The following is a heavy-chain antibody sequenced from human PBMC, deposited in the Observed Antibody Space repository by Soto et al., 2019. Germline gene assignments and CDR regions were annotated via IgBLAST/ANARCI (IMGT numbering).Heavy chain of an antibody. D-gene: IGHD6-19*01. CDR1: GYTFTDYY. CDR2: IKPNSGGT. V-gene: IGHV1-2*04. CDR3: ARESTQWLVQFDY. J-gene: IGHJ4*02. Sequence: QVQLVQSGAEVKKPGASVKVSCKAFGYTFTDYYMHWVRQAPGQGLEWMGWIKPNSGGTKYAQKFQGWVTMTRDTSISTAYMELSRLRSDDTAVYYCARESTQWLVQFDYWGQGTLVTVSS.